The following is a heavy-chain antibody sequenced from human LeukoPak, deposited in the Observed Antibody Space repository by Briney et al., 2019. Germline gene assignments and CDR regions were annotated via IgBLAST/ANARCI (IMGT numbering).Heavy chain of an antibody. V-gene: IGHV3-53*01. CDR2: IYSGGST. CDR3: ARDKPDSRYCSGGSCYVSDY. CDR1: GFTFSSYS. J-gene: IGHJ4*02. D-gene: IGHD2-15*01. Sequence: GGSLRLSCAASGFTFSSYSMNWVRQAPGKGLEWVSVIYSGGSTYYADSVKGRFTISRDNSKNTLYLQMNSLRAEDTAVYYCARDKPDSRYCSGGSCYVSDYWGQGTLVTVSS.